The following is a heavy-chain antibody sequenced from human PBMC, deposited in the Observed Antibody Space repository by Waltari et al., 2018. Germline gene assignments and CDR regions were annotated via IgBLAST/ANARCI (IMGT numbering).Heavy chain of an antibody. V-gene: IGHV4-38-2*02. J-gene: IGHJ5*02. CDR1: GYSISSGFY. D-gene: IGHD6-13*01. CDR2: IHHSGTT. CDR3: GKAGGTRAKLDP. Sequence: VQLQESGHGRVKPSEPLHLTCTVSGYSISSGFYCAWIRQPPGKGLEWIGTIHHSGTTYYNPSLKSRVIISVDTSKNQFSLRLTSVTAADTAVYYCGKAGGTRAKLDPWGQGTLVTVSS.